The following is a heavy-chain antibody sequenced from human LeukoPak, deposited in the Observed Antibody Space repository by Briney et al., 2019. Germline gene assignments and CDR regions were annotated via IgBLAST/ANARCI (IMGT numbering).Heavy chain of an antibody. D-gene: IGHD3-16*01. CDR2: IYYSGST. CDR1: GGSISTYY. J-gene: IGHJ4*02. CDR3: ARGLEITFGGAFDY. Sequence: PSETLSLTCTVSGGSISTYYWSWIRQPPGKGLEWIGYIYYSGSTNYNPSLKSRVTISVDTSKNQFALKLSSVTTADTAVYYCARGLEITFGGAFDYWGRGTLATVSS. V-gene: IGHV4-59*01.